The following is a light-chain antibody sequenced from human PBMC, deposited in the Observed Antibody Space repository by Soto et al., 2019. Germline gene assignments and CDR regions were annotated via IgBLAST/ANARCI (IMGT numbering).Light chain of an antibody. J-gene: IGKJ4*01. CDR3: QQYYSIPFT. CDR1: RTVLYSSDNKNY. CDR2: WAS. V-gene: IGKV4-1*01. Sequence: IVMAQSPDSLAVSLGERATINCKSNRTVLYSSDNKNYLAWYHHKPGQPPKVILTWASAREPGVPARFSGSGSGTDFTLTISSLQAEDVAVYYCQQYYSIPFTFGGGTKVEI.